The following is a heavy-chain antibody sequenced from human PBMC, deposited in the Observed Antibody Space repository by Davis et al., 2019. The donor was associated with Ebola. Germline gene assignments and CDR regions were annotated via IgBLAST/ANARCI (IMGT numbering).Heavy chain of an antibody. CDR3: AKDSGWQMSP. CDR1: GFTFGDYW. J-gene: IGHJ5*02. Sequence: PGGPLRLSCAASGFTFGDYWMSWVRQAPGRGLEWVAKIKQDGSDTYYLASVKGRFTISRDNAKNSLYLQINSLRAEDTAVYYCAKDSGWQMSPWGQGTLVAVSS. D-gene: IGHD6-25*01. V-gene: IGHV3-7*04. CDR2: IKQDGSDT.